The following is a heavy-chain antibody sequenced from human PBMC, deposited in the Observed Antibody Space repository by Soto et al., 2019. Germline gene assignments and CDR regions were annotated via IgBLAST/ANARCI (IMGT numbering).Heavy chain of an antibody. CDR1: GGSISRGAYF. V-gene: IGHV4-31*03. CDR3: ARGGPVSVAPAWPLLGSFDY. CDR2: ISDTGAT. Sequence: SETLSLTCSVSGGSISRGAYFWTWIRQFPGKGLEWIAYISDTGATYYNPSLKSRVTILADTSKNQFSLKLNSVTSADTAVYYCARGGPVSVAPAWPLLGSFDYWGQGTLVTVSS. D-gene: IGHD2-15*01. J-gene: IGHJ4*02.